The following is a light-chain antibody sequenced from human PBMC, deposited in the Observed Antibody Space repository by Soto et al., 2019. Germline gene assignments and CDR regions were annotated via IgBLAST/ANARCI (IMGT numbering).Light chain of an antibody. CDR3: GSKAGSNKHVV. J-gene: IGLJ2*01. V-gene: IGLV2-8*01. CDR2: EVT. Sequence: QSALTQPPSASGLPGQSVTISCAGSSSDIGASNSVSWYQQHPGKAPKLLISEVTKRPSGVPDRFSGSKSGNTASLTVSGLQADDEADYYCGSKAGSNKHVVFGGGTKLTVL. CDR1: SSDIGASNS.